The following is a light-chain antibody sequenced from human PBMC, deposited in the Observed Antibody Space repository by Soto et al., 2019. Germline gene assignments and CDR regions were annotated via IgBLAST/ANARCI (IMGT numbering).Light chain of an antibody. Sequence: QSVLTXPAYVSGSPGQSITISCTGTTSDVGGYKYVSWYQQHPGKAPKLLIYEVSNRPSGVSNRFSGSKSGNTASLTISGLQAEDEADYYCSSYTSSSPYVFGTGTKVTVL. CDR2: EVS. J-gene: IGLJ1*01. CDR3: SSYTSSSPYV. V-gene: IGLV2-14*01. CDR1: TSDVGGYKY.